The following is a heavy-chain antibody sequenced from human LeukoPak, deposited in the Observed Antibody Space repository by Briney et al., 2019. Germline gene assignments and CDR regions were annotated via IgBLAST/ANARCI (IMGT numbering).Heavy chain of an antibody. V-gene: IGHV3-21*04. CDR2: ITSTSSYI. J-gene: IGHJ4*02. CDR1: GFTFSAST. Sequence: GGSLRLSCAASGFTFSASTMNWVRQAPGQGLEWVSSITSTSSYIYYADSVKGRFTISRDNAKNSLYLQMNSLRAEDTALYYCAKTPGGDYYDSSGSTFDYWGQGTLVTVSS. CDR3: AKTPGGDYYDSSGSTFDY. D-gene: IGHD3-22*01.